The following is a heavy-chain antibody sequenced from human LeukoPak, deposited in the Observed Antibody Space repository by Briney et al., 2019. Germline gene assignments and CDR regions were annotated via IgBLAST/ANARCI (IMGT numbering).Heavy chain of an antibody. CDR1: GGSISSGSYY. CDR2: IYTSGST. CDR3: AGGSYYYYYYYMDV. D-gene: IGHD1-26*01. Sequence: PSQTLSLTCTVSGGSISSGSYYWSWIRQPAGKGLEWIGRIYTSGSTNYNPSLKSRVTISVDTSKNQFSLKLSSVTAADTAVYYCAGGSYYYYYYYMDVWGKGTTVTVSS. J-gene: IGHJ6*03. V-gene: IGHV4-61*02.